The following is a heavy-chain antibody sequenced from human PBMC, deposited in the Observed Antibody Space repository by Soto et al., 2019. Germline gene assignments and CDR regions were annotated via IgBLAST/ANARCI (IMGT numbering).Heavy chain of an antibody. D-gene: IGHD3-22*01. V-gene: IGHV2-5*02. J-gene: IGHJ4*02. CDR2: IYWDDDK. Sequence: QITLKESGPALVKPTQTLTLTCTFSGLSLSASGVGVGWIRQPPGKALEWLALIYWDDDKRYSPSLESRLTIMKDSSKNLVVLTMTNIDPVDTATYYCVHRRKERGSGYYSADWGQGTLVTVS. CDR3: VHRRKERGSGYYSAD. CDR1: GLSLSASGVG.